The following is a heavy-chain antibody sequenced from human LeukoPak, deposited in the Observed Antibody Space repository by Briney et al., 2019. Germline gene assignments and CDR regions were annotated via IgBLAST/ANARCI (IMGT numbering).Heavy chain of an antibody. CDR3: ARHMPRAVSGSNWFDP. V-gene: IGHV1-8*01. D-gene: IGHD3-10*01. CDR1: GYTFKNYD. CDR2: MNPNSGNT. J-gene: IGHJ5*02. Sequence: ASVKVSCKASGYTFKNYDINWVRQVNGQGLEWMGWMNPNSGNTGYAQKFQGRVTMTRNTAISTAYMELTSLRSEDTAVYYCARHMPRAVSGSNWFDPWGQGTLVTVAS.